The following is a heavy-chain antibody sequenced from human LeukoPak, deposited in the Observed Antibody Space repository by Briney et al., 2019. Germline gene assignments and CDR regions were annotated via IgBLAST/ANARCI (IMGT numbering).Heavy chain of an antibody. V-gene: IGHV4-59*01. CDR1: GGSISSYY. J-gene: IGHJ4*02. CDR3: ARKVRGPYYFDY. Sequence: PSETLSLTCTVSGGSISSYYWSWIRQPPGKGLEWIGYIYYRGSTNYNPSLKSRVTISVDTSKNQFSLKLTSVTAADTAVYYCARKVRGPYYFDYGGRETLVTVS. CDR2: IYYRGST.